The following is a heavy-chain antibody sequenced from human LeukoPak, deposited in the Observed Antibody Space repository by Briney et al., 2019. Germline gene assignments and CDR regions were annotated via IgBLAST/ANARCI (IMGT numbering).Heavy chain of an antibody. Sequence: GESLKISCKCSGFDFPAYWIAWVRQMPGKGLEWMGNIYPGDSNTRYSPSFQGQVIISADKSITTVYLQWSSLKASDTAMYYCARHYHSGWFGYWGQGSLVTVSS. V-gene: IGHV5-51*01. CDR1: GFDFPAYW. D-gene: IGHD6-25*01. CDR2: IYPGDSNT. CDR3: ARHYHSGWFGY. J-gene: IGHJ4*02.